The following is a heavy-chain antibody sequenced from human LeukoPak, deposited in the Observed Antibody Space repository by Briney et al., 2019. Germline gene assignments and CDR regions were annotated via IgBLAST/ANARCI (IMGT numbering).Heavy chain of an antibody. Sequence: SETLSLTCTVSGYSISSGYYWGWIRQPPGKGLEWIGSIYHSGSTYYNPSLKSRVTISVDTSKNQFSLKLSSVTAADTAVYYCARYDYGDYRWYFDLWGRGTLVTVSS. D-gene: IGHD4-17*01. CDR3: ARYDYGDYRWYFDL. CDR2: IYHSGST. V-gene: IGHV4-38-2*02. CDR1: GYSISSGYY. J-gene: IGHJ2*01.